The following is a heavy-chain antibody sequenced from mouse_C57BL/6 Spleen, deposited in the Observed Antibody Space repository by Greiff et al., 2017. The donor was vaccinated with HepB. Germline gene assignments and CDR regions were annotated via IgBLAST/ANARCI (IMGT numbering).Heavy chain of an antibody. V-gene: IGHV5-4*01. D-gene: IGHD2-14*01. CDR1: GFTFSSYA. CDR3: AREEDIEVRRRFDY. J-gene: IGHJ2*01. Sequence: EVKLVESGGGLVKPGGSLKLSCAASGFTFSSYAMSWVRQTPEKRLEWVATISDGGSYTYYPDNVKGRFTISRDNAKNNLYLQMSHLKSEDTAMYYCAREEDIEVRRRFDYWGQGTTLTVSS. CDR2: ISDGGSYT.